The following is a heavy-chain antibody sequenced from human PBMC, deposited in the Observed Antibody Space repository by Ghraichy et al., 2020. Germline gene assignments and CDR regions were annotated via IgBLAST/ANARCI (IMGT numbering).Heavy chain of an antibody. D-gene: IGHD3-22*01. Sequence: GGSLRLSCAASGFTFSSYWMHWVRQAPGKGLVWVSRINSDGSNTSYADSVKGRFTISRDNAKNTLYLQMNSLRAEDTAVYYCARVGYYYDSSGYYYLNWYFDLWGRGTLVTVSS. CDR3: ARVGYYYDSSGYYYLNWYFDL. J-gene: IGHJ2*01. V-gene: IGHV3-74*01. CDR2: INSDGSNT. CDR1: GFTFSSYW.